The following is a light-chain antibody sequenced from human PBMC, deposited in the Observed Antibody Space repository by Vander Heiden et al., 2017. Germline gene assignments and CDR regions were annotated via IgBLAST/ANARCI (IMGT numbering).Light chain of an antibody. CDR3: RRYYDYPQT. Sequence: AIQMTQSPSSLSASVGDRVTITCRASQGIRNDLGWYQQKPGKAPKLLIYAASSLQSGVPSRFSRSGSGTDFTLTISSLQPEDFATYYCRRYYDYPQTFGQATKQELK. CDR1: QGIRND. J-gene: IGKJ2*01. V-gene: IGKV1-6*01. CDR2: AAS.